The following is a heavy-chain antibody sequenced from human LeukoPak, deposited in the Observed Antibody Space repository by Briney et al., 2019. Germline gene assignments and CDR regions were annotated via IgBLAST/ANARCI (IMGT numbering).Heavy chain of an antibody. CDR2: INHSGST. D-gene: IGHD3-22*01. Sequence: PSETLSLTCAVYGGSFSGYYWSWIRQSPGKGLEWIGEINHSGSTYYNPSLKSRVTISVDTSKNQFSLKLSSVTAADTAVYYCARVVQSTDSSGFYLPEYFQHWGQGTLVTVSS. CDR3: ARVVQSTDSSGFYLPEYFQH. V-gene: IGHV4-34*01. J-gene: IGHJ1*01. CDR1: GGSFSGYY.